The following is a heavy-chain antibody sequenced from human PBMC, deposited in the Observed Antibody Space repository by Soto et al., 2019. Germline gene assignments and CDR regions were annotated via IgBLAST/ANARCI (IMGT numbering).Heavy chain of an antibody. CDR2: IYYSGST. CDR3: ARVGYCTNGVCQAAFDN. V-gene: IGHV4-39*01. Sequence: QLQLQESGPGLVKPSETLSLTCTVSGCSISSSSYYWGWIRQPPGKGLEGIGSIYYSGSTYYNPSLKNRVTISVVTSKYQFSLKLSAVTAADTAVYYCARVGYCTNGVCQAAFDNWGQGTMVTVSS. D-gene: IGHD2-8*01. J-gene: IGHJ3*02. CDR1: GCSISSSSYY.